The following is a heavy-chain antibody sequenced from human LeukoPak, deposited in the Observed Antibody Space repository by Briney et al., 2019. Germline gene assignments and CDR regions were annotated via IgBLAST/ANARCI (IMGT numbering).Heavy chain of an antibody. Sequence: SETLSLTSTVSGDSISSYYWSSIRQPPGKGLEWIAYIYYTGITNYNPSLKTRVTISVDTSKNQFSLKLSSVTAADTAVYYWARGTDGFDIWGQGTMVTVSS. CDR3: ARGTDGFDI. CDR1: GDSISSYY. J-gene: IGHJ3*02. CDR2: IYYTGIT. V-gene: IGHV4-59*01.